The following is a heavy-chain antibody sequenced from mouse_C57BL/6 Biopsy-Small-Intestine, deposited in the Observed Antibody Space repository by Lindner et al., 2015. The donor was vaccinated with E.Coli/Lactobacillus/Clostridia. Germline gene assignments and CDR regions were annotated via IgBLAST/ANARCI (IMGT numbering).Heavy chain of an antibody. CDR3: ASVSSSLYYFDY. CDR1: GYTFTRYA. V-gene: IGHV1-84*02. CDR2: INPGNGNT. J-gene: IGHJ2*01. D-gene: IGHD6-1*01. Sequence: SVKVSCKASGYTFTRYALNWVRQAPGQKPEWLGWINPGNGNTKYSQKFQGRLTITRDTSASAAYMELSGPTSEDTAVYYCASVSSSLYYFDYWGQGTLVTVSS.